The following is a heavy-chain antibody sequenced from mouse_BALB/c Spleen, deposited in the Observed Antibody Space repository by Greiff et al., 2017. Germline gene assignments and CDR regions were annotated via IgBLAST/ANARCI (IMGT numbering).Heavy chain of an antibody. J-gene: IGHJ4*01. Sequence: EVKLVESGPGLVKPSQSLSLTCSVTGYSITSGYYWNWIRQFPGNKLEWMGYISYDGSNNYNPSLKNRISITRDTSKNQFFLKLNSVTTEDTATYYCARAGYYAMDYWGQGTSVTVSS. CDR2: ISYDGSN. CDR3: ARAGYYAMDY. CDR1: GYSITSGYY. V-gene: IGHV3-6*02.